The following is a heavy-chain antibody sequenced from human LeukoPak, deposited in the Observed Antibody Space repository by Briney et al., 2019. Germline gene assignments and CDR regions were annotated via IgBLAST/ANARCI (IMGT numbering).Heavy chain of an antibody. CDR2: ISGSGGST. CDR1: GFTFSSYA. D-gene: IGHD3-22*01. CDR3: AKDVYYYDSSGYYRGEPFDY. J-gene: IGHJ4*02. V-gene: IGHV3-23*01. Sequence: GGSLRLSCAASGFTFSSYAMSWVRQAPGKGLEWVSAISGSGGSTYYADSVKGRFTISRDNSKNTLYLQMNSLRAEDTAVYYCAKDVYYYDSSGYYRGEPFDYWGQGTLVTVSS.